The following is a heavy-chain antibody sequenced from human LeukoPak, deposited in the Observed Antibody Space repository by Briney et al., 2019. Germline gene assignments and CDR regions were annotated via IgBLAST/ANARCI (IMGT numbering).Heavy chain of an antibody. Sequence: GGSLRLSCAASGFTFSSYSMNWVRQAPGKGLEWVSYISSSSSTIYYADSVKGRFTISRDNAKSSLYLQMNSLRAEDTAVYYCARPNIYCSGGSCYLGHFDYWGQGTLVTVSS. V-gene: IGHV3-48*01. D-gene: IGHD2-15*01. J-gene: IGHJ4*02. CDR2: ISSSSSTI. CDR1: GFTFSSYS. CDR3: ARPNIYCSGGSCYLGHFDY.